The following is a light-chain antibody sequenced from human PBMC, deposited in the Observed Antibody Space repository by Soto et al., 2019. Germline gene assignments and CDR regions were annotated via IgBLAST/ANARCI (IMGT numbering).Light chain of an antibody. CDR3: QQYDKSPLT. CDR1: QSVSNSH. CDR2: DVS. V-gene: IGKV3-20*01. Sequence: EIVLTQSPGTLSLSPGERATLSCRASQSVSNSHLAWHQQKPGQAPRLLIFDVSSSAAGIPDRFSGSGSGTDFTLTISRLEPEDYAVYYCQQYDKSPLTFGGGTKVDIK. J-gene: IGKJ4*01.